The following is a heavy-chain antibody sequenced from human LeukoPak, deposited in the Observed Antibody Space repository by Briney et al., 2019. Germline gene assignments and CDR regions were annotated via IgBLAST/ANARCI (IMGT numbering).Heavy chain of an antibody. CDR2: TSSIGST. V-gene: IGHV4-4*09. CDR1: GGSLSSNF. J-gene: IGHJ5*02. D-gene: IGHD3-10*01. CDR3: ARHGSVRSPLGP. Sequence: SSETLSLTCTVSGGSLSSNFWSWIRQPPGKGLEWIGYTSSIGSTNYNPSLKSRVTISLDTSKKQFPLKLTSVTATDTAVYYCARHGSVRSPLGPWGQGTLVTVSS.